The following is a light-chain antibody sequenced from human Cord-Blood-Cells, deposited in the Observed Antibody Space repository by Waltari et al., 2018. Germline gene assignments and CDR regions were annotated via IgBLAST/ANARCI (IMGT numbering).Light chain of an antibody. CDR1: QRLSSW. Sequence: DIQMTRSPSTLSASVGDRVTITCRASQRLSSWLAGYQQKQGKAPKRLIYKASSLESGVPSRFSGSGSGTEVTLTISSLQPDDFATYYYQQYNSYFIFTCGPGTKVDIK. CDR3: QQYNSYFIFT. CDR2: KAS. V-gene: IGKV1-5*03. J-gene: IGKJ3*01.